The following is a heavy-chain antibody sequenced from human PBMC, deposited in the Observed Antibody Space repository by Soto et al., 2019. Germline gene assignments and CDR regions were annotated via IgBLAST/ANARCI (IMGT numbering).Heavy chain of an antibody. V-gene: IGHV1-69*13. CDR1: GGTFSSYV. CDR2: IIPIFGTA. Sequence: GASVKVSCKASGGTFSSYVISWVRQAPGQGLEWVGGIIPIFGTAKYAQKFQGRVTITVDESTSTAYMEVSSLRAEDTAGYYCARPTGGYGSGPEAADYYYYYGMDVWGQGTTVTVSS. D-gene: IGHD3-10*01. J-gene: IGHJ6*02. CDR3: ARPTGGYGSGPEAADYYYYYGMDV.